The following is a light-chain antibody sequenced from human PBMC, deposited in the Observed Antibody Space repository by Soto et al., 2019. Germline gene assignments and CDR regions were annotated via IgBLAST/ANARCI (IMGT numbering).Light chain of an antibody. Sequence: EIVMTQSPATLSVSPGERATLSCRASQSVSSNLAWYQQKPGQAPRLLIYGASTRATGIPARFRGSGSGTEFTLTSSSLQSEDFAVSYCQQYNNWSPYTFGQGTKLEIK. CDR1: QSVSSN. CDR3: QQYNNWSPYT. V-gene: IGKV3-15*01. J-gene: IGKJ2*01. CDR2: GAS.